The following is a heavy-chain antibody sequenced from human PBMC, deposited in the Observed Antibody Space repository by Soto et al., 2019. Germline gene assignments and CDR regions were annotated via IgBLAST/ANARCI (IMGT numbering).Heavy chain of an antibody. J-gene: IGHJ4*02. V-gene: IGHV3-7*03. D-gene: IGHD2-2*01. CDR3: ARGAIVVVPAAIGGFVDY. CDR2: IKQDGSEK. Sequence: PGGSLRLSCAASGFTFSSYWMSWVRQAPGKGLEWVANIKQDGSEKYYVDSVKGRFTISRDNAKNSLYLQMNSLRAEDTAVYYCARGAIVVVPAAIGGFVDYWGQGTLVTVSS. CDR1: GFTFSSYW.